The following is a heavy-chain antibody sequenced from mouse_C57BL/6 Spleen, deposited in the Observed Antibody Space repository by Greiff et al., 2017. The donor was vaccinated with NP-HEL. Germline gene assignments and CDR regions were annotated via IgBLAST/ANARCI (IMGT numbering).Heavy chain of an antibody. Sequence: VKLMESGAELVRPGASVTLSCKASGYTFTDYEMHWVKQTPVHGLEWIGAIDPETGGTAYNQKFKGKAILTADKSSSTAYMELRSLTSEDSAVYYCTRDSLNAMDYWGQGTSVTVSS. CDR3: TRDSLNAMDY. CDR1: GYTFTDYE. CDR2: IDPETGGT. V-gene: IGHV1-15*01. J-gene: IGHJ4*01. D-gene: IGHD3-2*01.